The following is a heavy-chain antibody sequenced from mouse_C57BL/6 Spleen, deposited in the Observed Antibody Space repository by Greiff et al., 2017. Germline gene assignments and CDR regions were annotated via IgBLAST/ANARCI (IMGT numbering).Heavy chain of an antibody. Sequence: EVKLQESGGGLVKPGGSLKLSCAASGFTFSSYAMSWVRQTPEKRLEWVATISDGGSYTYYPDNVKGRFTISRDNAKNNLYLQMSHLKSEDTAMYYCATYYGSRYFDVWGTGTTVTVSS. J-gene: IGHJ1*03. CDR3: ATYYGSRYFDV. V-gene: IGHV5-4*03. D-gene: IGHD1-1*01. CDR1: GFTFSSYA. CDR2: ISDGGSYT.